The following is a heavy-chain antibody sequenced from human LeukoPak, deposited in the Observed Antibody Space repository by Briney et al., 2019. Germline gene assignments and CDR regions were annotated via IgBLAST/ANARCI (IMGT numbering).Heavy chain of an antibody. CDR1: GGSISSYY. Sequence: PSETLSLTCTVSGGSISSYYWSWIRQPPGKGLEWIGYIRYSGSTTYNPSLKSRVTISVDTSKNQFSLRLSSVTAADTAVYYCARAGPRRDGYNVDYWGQGTLVTVSS. J-gene: IGHJ4*02. CDR2: IRYSGST. CDR3: ARAGPRRDGYNVDY. V-gene: IGHV4-59*01. D-gene: IGHD5-24*01.